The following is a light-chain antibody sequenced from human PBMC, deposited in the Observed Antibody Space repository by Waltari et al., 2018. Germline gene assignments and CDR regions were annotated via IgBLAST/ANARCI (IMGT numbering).Light chain of an antibody. J-gene: IGLJ2*01. CDR3: SSHTTTSTLV. CDR1: SVDIGLYHH. CDR2: DVT. Sequence: QSALPQPAAMSGSPGQSITMSCPGTSVDIGLYHHVPWYQHHPGEAPKLIIFDVTKRPAGISDRFSGSKSGNTASLTISGLQTEDEGHYYCSSHTTTSTLVFGGGTKLTVL. V-gene: IGLV2-14*03.